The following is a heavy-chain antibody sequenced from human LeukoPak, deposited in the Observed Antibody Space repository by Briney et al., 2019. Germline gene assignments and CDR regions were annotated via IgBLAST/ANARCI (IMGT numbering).Heavy chain of an antibody. CDR2: IYYSGST. D-gene: IGHD3-10*01. CDR3: ARGNIQSGKPDYFDY. CDR1: GGSISSSSYY. J-gene: IGHJ4*02. Sequence: SETLSLTCTVSGGSISSSSYYWGWIRQPPGKGLEWIGSIYYSGSTYYNPSLKSRVTISVDTSKNQFSLKLSSVTAADTAVYYCARGNIQSGKPDYFDYWGQGTLVTVSS. V-gene: IGHV4-39*07.